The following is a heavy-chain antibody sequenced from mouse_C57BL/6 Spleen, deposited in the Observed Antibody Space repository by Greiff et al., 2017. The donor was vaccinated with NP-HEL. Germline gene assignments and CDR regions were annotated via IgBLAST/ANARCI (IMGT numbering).Heavy chain of an antibody. J-gene: IGHJ1*03. CDR3: TRWATVVDTDWYFDV. V-gene: IGHV1-5*01. Sequence: VQLQQSGTVLARPGASVKMSCKTSGYTFTSYWMHWVKQRPGQGLEWIGAIYPGNSDTSYNQKFKGKAKLTAVTSASTAYMELSSLTNEDSAVYYCTRWATVVDTDWYFDVWGTGTTVTVSS. CDR1: GYTFTSYW. D-gene: IGHD1-1*01. CDR2: IYPGNSDT.